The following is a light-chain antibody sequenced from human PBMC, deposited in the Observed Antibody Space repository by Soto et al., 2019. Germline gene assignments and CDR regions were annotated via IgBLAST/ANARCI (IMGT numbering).Light chain of an antibody. CDR1: SSNIGKNA. J-gene: IGLJ3*02. CDR3: AAWDDSLNVVL. CDR2: YDD. V-gene: IGLV1-36*01. Sequence: QSVLTLPPSVSEAPRQRVTISCSGNSSNIGKNAVNWYQHLPGKAPKLLIYYDDLLPSGVSDRFSGSKSGTSASLAISGLQSDDEGDYYCAAWDDSLNVVLFGGGTKLTVL.